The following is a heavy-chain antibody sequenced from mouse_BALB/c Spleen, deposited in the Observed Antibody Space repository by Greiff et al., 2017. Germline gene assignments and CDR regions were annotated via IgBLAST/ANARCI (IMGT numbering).Heavy chain of an antibody. CDR2: IYPGGGYT. J-gene: IGHJ2*01. CDR1: GYTFTNYW. V-gene: IGHV1-63*02. D-gene: IGHD1-1*01. Sequence: VKLQESGAELVRPGTSVKISCKASGYTFTNYWLGWVKQRPGHGLEWIGDIYPGGGYTNYNEKFKGKATLTADTSSSTAYMQLSSLTSEDSAVYFCARGYGSYFDYWGQGTTLTVSS. CDR3: ARGYGSYFDY.